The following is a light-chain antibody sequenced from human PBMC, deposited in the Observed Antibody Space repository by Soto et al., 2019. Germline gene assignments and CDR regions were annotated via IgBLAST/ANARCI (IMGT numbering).Light chain of an antibody. V-gene: IGKV3-15*01. CDR1: VDVGSN. Sequence: EIMLTQSPGTLSLSPGERATLSCRASVDVGSNLAWYHQKPGQAPRLLIYGASTRATGIPARFSGSGSGTEFTLTINSLQSEDFAVYYCQQYNNWPRTFGQGTKVDIK. J-gene: IGKJ1*01. CDR3: QQYNNWPRT. CDR2: GAS.